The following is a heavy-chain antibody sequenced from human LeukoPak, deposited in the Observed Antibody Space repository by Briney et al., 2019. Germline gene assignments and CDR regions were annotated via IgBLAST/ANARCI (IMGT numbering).Heavy chain of an antibody. Sequence: PGRSLRLSCAASGFTFSSYAVHWVRQAPGKGLEWVAVISYDGSNKYYADSVKGRFTISRDNSKNTLYLQMNSLRAEDTAVYYCARAKGYSIYYYGMDVWGKGTTVTVSS. CDR1: GFTFSSYA. V-gene: IGHV3-30*04. CDR3: ARAKGYSIYYYGMDV. D-gene: IGHD1-26*01. J-gene: IGHJ6*04. CDR2: ISYDGSNK.